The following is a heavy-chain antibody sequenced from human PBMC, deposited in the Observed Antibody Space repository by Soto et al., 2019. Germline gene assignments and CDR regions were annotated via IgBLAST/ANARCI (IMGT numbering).Heavy chain of an antibody. V-gene: IGHV1-8*01. Sequence: ASVQVSCKASGYTFTSYDINWVRQATGQGLEWMGWMNPNSGNTGYAQKFQGRDTLTRNTSISTAYMELNSLRSDDTAVYYCARPSTMVRGVINENYYYYGMDVWGQGTTVTVSS. J-gene: IGHJ6*02. CDR3: ARPSTMVRGVINENYYYYGMDV. CDR1: GYTFTSYD. D-gene: IGHD3-10*01. CDR2: MNPNSGNT.